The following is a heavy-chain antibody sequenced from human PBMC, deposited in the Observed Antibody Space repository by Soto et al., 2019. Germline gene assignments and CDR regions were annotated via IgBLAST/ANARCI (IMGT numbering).Heavy chain of an antibody. J-gene: IGHJ6*02. CDR1: GGSISGGGYS. CDR3: ATQSYSNSGAYYYYAMDV. Sequence: PSETLSLTCAVSGGSISGGGYSWSWIRQPPGKGLEWIGYIYQSGSTYYNPSLKSRVTIAVDRSRNQFSLKLSSVTAADTAVYFCATQSYSNSGAYYYYAMDVWGQGTTVTVS. D-gene: IGHD4-4*01. CDR2: IYQSGST. V-gene: IGHV4-30-2*01.